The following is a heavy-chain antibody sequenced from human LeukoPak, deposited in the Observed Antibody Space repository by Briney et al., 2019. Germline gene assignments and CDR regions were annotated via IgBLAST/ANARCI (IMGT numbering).Heavy chain of an antibody. J-gene: IGHJ4*02. Sequence: PGGSLRLSCAASGFTFSNYGMHWVRQAPGKGLEWVAFIRYDGSNKYYADSVKGRFTISRDNSKNTLYMQMNSLRAEDTAVYYCAKVRGYCSSTSCPPLDYWGQGTLVTVSS. V-gene: IGHV3-30*02. D-gene: IGHD2-2*01. CDR3: AKVRGYCSSTSCPPLDY. CDR1: GFTFSNYG. CDR2: IRYDGSNK.